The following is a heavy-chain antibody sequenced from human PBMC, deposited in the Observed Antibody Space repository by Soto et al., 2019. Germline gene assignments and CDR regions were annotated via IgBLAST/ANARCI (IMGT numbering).Heavy chain of an antibody. D-gene: IGHD6-13*01. J-gene: IGHJ3*02. CDR1: RYTFSNYI. CDR3: AAAAGTFAFDI. Sequence: ASVKVSCKTSRYTFSNYIIHWVRQAPGLGLEWMGGFDPEDGETIYAQKFQGRVTMTEDTSTDTAYMELSSLRSEDTAVYYCAAAAGTFAFDIWGQGKMVTVSS. CDR2: FDPEDGET. V-gene: IGHV1-24*01.